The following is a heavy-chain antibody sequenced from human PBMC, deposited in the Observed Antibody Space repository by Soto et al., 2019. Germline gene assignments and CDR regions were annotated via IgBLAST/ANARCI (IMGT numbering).Heavy chain of an antibody. Sequence: LRLSCAASGFTFSSYEMNWVRQAPGKGLEWVSYISSSGSTIYYADSVKGRFTISRDNAKNSLYLQMNSLRAEDTAVYYCARSSPSGYCSSTSCWVGAFDIWGQGTMVTVSS. CDR3: ARSSPSGYCSSTSCWVGAFDI. D-gene: IGHD2-2*03. CDR2: ISSSGSTI. CDR1: GFTFSSYE. J-gene: IGHJ3*02. V-gene: IGHV3-48*03.